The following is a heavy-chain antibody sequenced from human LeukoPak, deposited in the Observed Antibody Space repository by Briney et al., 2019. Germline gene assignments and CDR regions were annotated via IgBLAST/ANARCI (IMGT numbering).Heavy chain of an antibody. CDR3: ARVFAGLYMDV. V-gene: IGHV4-4*07. CDR1: DDSIKSYS. D-gene: IGHD2-21*01. Sequence: PSETLPLTFTVSDDSIKSYSWSWIRLLAGERLEWIGLIYMSGDTNYNPSLKSRLDMSVDTSKDQVSLKLSSVTAADTAVYYCARVFAGLYMDVWGKGTTVIVSS. J-gene: IGHJ6*03. CDR2: IYMSGDT.